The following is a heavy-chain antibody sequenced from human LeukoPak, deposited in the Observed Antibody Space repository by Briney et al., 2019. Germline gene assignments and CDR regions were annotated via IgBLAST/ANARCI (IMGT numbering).Heavy chain of an antibody. CDR3: AILRITMVRGVAVCAFDI. CDR2: ISAYNGNT. CDR1: GYTFTIYG. Sequence: ASVTVSFKASGYTFTIYGISWVRQAPGQGLEWMGWISAYNGNTNYAQKLQGRVTMTTDTSTSTAYMELRSLRSDDTAVYYCAILRITMVRGVAVCAFDIWGQGTMVTVSS. J-gene: IGHJ3*02. D-gene: IGHD3-10*01. V-gene: IGHV1-18*01.